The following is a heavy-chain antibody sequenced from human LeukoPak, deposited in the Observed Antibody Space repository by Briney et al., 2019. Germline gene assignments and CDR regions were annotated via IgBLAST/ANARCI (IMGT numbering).Heavy chain of an antibody. V-gene: IGHV3-15*01. CDR3: TEQRGYSYGSSDY. D-gene: IGHD5-18*01. Sequence: GGSLRLSCAASGFTFSSYAMSWVRQAPGKGLEWVGRIKSKTDGGTTDYAAPVKGRFTISRDDSKNTLYLQMNSLKTEDTAVYYCTEQRGYSYGSSDYWGQGTLVTVSS. CDR2: IKSKTDGGTT. J-gene: IGHJ4*02. CDR1: GFTFSSYA.